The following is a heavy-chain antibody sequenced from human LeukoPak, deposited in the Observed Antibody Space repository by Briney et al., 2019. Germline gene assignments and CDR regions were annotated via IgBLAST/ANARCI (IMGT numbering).Heavy chain of an antibody. D-gene: IGHD3-3*01. CDR2: INHSGST. CDR3: ARGRPVLRFLEWSTDY. J-gene: IGHJ4*02. Sequence: GSLRLSCAASGFTFSSYAMSWIRQPPGKGLEWIGEINHSGSTNYNPSLKSRVTISVDASKNQFSLKLSSVTAADTAVYYCARGRPVLRFLEWSTDYWGQGTLVTVSS. V-gene: IGHV4-34*01. CDR1: GFTFSSYA.